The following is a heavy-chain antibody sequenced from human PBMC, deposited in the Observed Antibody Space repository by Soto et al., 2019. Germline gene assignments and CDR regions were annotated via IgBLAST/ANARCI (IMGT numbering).Heavy chain of an antibody. J-gene: IGHJ4*02. D-gene: IGHD2-15*01. CDR3: VKDIIPIKYCSGGSCYSSAFDY. CDR1: GFTFSSYS. V-gene: IGHV3-64D*08. CDR2: ISSNGGST. Sequence: GGSLRLSCAASGFTFSSYSMNWVRQAPGKGLEWVSAISSNGGSTYYADSVKGRFTISRDNSKNTLYLQMSSLRAEDTAVYYCVKDIIPIKYCSGGSCYSSAFDYWGQGTLVTVSS.